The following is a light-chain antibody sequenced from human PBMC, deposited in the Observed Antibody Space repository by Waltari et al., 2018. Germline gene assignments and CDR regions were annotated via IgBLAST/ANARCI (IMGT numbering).Light chain of an antibody. V-gene: IGKV3-11*01. Sequence: EILLTQSPVTLSVSPGERPTLPCKAIQSFPSYLAWYQQKPGQAPRLLIYDASNRPSGIPARFSGSGSGTEFTLTISNVEPEDFAVYYCHQRHDWPPNFGGGTKLEIK. CDR2: DAS. CDR3: HQRHDWPPN. J-gene: IGKJ4*01. CDR1: QSFPSY.